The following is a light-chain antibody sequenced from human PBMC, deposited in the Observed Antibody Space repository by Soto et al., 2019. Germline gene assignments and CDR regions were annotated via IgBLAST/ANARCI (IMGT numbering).Light chain of an antibody. Sequence: EIVLTQSPGTLSLSPGERATLSCRASQSVSSRLAWYQQKPGKAPKLLIYDASSLESGVPSRFSGSGSGTEFTLSISSLQSEDFAVYYCQQYNNWPPLTFGGGTKVDIK. J-gene: IGKJ4*01. CDR1: QSVSSR. CDR3: QQYNNWPPLT. CDR2: DAS. V-gene: IGKV3-15*01.